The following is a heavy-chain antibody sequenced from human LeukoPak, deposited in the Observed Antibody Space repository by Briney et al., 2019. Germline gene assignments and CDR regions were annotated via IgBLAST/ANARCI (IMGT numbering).Heavy chain of an antibody. J-gene: IGHJ4*02. V-gene: IGHV3-7*04. D-gene: IGHD2-21*02. CDR3: ARDQWRLFDY. CDR1: GFTFSXXX. CDR2: IKDDGSDK. Sequence: PGGSVRLSCAASGFTFSXXXXXXXXXAXXXXXXXVSNIKDDGSDKYYVVSVKDRFTISXXXAXNSLYLQMNCLRVEATAVYFCARDQWRLFDYWGQGTLVGVSS.